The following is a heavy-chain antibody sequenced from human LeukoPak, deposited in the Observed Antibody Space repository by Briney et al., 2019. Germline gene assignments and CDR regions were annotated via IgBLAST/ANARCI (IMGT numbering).Heavy chain of an antibody. V-gene: IGHV1-2*02. D-gene: IGHD3-10*01. CDR1: GYSFTDYY. J-gene: IGHJ3*02. CDR2: INLKSRGT. Sequence: AAVTVTFTCSGYSFTDYYMHWVRQGPGQGHGWMGWINLKSRGTDYHQKFQGRGSMTRDTSISTAYMELNRLRSDDTALYYCARERRGLDRAFDIWGQGTIVTVSS. CDR3: ARERRGLDRAFDI.